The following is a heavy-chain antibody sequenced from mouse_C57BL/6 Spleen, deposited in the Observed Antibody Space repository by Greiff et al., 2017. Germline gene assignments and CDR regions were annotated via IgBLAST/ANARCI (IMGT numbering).Heavy chain of an antibody. J-gene: IGHJ2*01. CDR3: TTRYYYGSSPYFDY. CDR1: GFNIKDDY. Sequence: VHVKQSGAELVRPGASVKLSCTASGFNIKDDYMHWVKQRPEQGLEWIGWIDPENGDTEYASKFQGKATITADTSSNTAYLQLSSLTSEDTAVYYCTTRYYYGSSPYFDYWGQGTTLTVSS. CDR2: IDPENGDT. D-gene: IGHD1-1*01. V-gene: IGHV14-4*01.